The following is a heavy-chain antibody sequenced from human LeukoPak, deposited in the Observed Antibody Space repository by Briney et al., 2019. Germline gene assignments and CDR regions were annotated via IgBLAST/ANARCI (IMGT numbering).Heavy chain of an antibody. CDR1: GFTFSDYY. D-gene: IGHD1-26*01. V-gene: IGHV3-30*03. CDR3: ATISGSSDY. CDR2: ISYDGSNK. Sequence: GGSLRLSCAASGFTFSDYYMSWIRQAPGKGLEWVAVISYDGSNKYYADSVKGRFTISRDNSKNTLYLQMNSLRAEDTAVYYCATISGSSDYWGQGTLVTVSS. J-gene: IGHJ4*02.